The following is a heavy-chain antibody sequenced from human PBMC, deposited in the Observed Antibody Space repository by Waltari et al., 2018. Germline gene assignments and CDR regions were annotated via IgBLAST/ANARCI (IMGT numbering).Heavy chain of an antibody. D-gene: IGHD3-10*01. CDR2: INHSGST. CDR1: GGSFSGYY. Sequence: QVQLQQWGAGLLKPSETLSLTCAVYGGSFSGYYWSWIGQPPGKGLGWIGEINHSGSTNYNPSLKSRVTISVDTSKNQFSLKLSSVTAADTAVYYCARVGTMVRGVNYFDYWGQGTLVTVSS. J-gene: IGHJ4*02. V-gene: IGHV4-34*01. CDR3: ARVGTMVRGVNYFDY.